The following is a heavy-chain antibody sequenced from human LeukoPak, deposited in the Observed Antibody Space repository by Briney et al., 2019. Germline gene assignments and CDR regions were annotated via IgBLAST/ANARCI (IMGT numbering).Heavy chain of an antibody. CDR1: GGSTSNSSYY. CDR2: INHSGST. V-gene: IGHV4-39*07. D-gene: IGHD3-10*01. J-gene: IGHJ3*02. CDR3: ARRPFSRITMVRGVNGAFDI. Sequence: SETLSLTCTVSGGSTSNSSYYWGWIRQPPGKGLEWIGEINHSGSTNYNPSLKSRVTISVDTSKNQFSLKLSSVTAADTAVYYCARRPFSRITMVRGVNGAFDIWGQGTMVTVSS.